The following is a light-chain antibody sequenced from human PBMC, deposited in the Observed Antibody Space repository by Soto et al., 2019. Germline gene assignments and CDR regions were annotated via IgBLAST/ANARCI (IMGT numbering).Light chain of an antibody. Sequence: QSVLTQPASVSGSPGQSITISCTGISSDVGGYNYVSWYQQHPGKAPKLMIYEVSNRPSGVSNRFSGSKSGNTASLTISGLQAEDEADYYCSSYTSSSTRVFGGGTKVTAL. V-gene: IGLV2-14*01. CDR1: SSDVGGYNY. CDR2: EVS. CDR3: SSYTSSSTRV. J-gene: IGLJ3*02.